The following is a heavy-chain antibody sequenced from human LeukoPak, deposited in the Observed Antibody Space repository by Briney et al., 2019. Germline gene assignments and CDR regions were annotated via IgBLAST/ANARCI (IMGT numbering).Heavy chain of an antibody. CDR3: ARDLAPVGAAFDM. J-gene: IGHJ3*02. V-gene: IGHV3-9*01. D-gene: IGHD4/OR15-4a*01. Sequence: GGSLRLSCAASGFAFDDYAMHWVRQAPGKGLEWVSGISWNSGSIGYADSVKGRFTISRDSAKNSLYLQMNSLRAEDTAVYYCARDLAPVGAAFDMWGQGTMVTVSS. CDR2: ISWNSGSI. CDR1: GFAFDDYA.